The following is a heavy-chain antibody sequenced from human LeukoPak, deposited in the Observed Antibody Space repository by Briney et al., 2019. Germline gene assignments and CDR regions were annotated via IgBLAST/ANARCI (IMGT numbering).Heavy chain of an antibody. D-gene: IGHD4-17*01. CDR2: IYTSGST. CDR1: GGSISSYY. CDR3: ARLRYGDFYYYYYMDV. Sequence: SETLSLTCTVSGGSISSYYWSWIRQPPGKGLEWIGYIYTSGSTNYNPSLKSRVTISVDTSKNQFSLKLSSVTAADTAVSYCARLRYGDFYYYYYMDVWGKGTTVTVSS. J-gene: IGHJ6*03. V-gene: IGHV4-4*09.